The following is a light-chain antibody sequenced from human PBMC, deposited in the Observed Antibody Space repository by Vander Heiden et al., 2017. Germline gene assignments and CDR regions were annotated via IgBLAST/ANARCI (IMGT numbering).Light chain of an antibody. CDR3: QQSYSTPPST. J-gene: IGKJ2*02. CDR1: QSITTY. CDR2: NAS. V-gene: IGKV1-39*01. Sequence: DIQMTQSPFSLSASVRDRVTITCRASQSITTYLNWYQQKPGKAPKLLIYNASTLQSGVPSRFSGSGSGTDFTLTISSLQPEDFATYYCQQSYSTPPSTFGQGTKLEIK.